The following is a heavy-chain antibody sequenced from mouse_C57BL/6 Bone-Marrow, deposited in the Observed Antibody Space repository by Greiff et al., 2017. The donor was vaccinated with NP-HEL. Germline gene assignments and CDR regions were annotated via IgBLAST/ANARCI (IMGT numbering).Heavy chain of an antibody. J-gene: IGHJ4*01. CDR1: GYTFTSYW. D-gene: IGHD6-1*01. V-gene: IGHV1-59*01. CDR3: ARWGWPLCAMDY. CDR2: IDPSDSYT. Sequence: QVQLQQPGAELVRPGTSVKLSCKASGYTFTSYWMPWVKQRPGQGLEWIGVIDPSDSYTHYNQKFKGKATLTVDPSSRTASLPLSSLTSADSAVYYCARWGWPLCAMDYWGQGTSVTVSS.